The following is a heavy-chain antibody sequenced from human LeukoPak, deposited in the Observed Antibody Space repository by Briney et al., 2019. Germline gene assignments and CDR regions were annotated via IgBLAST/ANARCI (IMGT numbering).Heavy chain of an antibody. J-gene: IGHJ4*02. CDR1: GGSISSYY. CDR2: IYTSGST. D-gene: IGHD1-26*01. V-gene: IGHV4-4*07. Sequence: PSETLSLTCTVSGGSISSYYWSWIRQPAGKGLEWIGRIYTSGSTNYNPSLKSRVTMSVDTSKNQFSLKLSSVTAADTAVYYCARDPSGSYYIRYYFDYWGQGTLVTVSS. CDR3: ARDPSGSYYIRYYFDY.